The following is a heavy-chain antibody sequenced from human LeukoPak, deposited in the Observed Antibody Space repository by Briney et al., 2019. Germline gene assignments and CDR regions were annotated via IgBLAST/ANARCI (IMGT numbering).Heavy chain of an antibody. CDR2: VNGDGSST. J-gene: IGHJ3*02. V-gene: IGHV3-74*01. Sequence: PGGSLRLSCAASGFTFSSYWMHWVRQAPGKGLVWVSRVNGDGSSTSYADSVKGRFTISRDNAKNTLYLQMNSLRAEDTAVYYCARVVLVGALEAFDIWGQGTMVTVSS. CDR1: GFTFSSYW. D-gene: IGHD1-26*01. CDR3: ARVVLVGALEAFDI.